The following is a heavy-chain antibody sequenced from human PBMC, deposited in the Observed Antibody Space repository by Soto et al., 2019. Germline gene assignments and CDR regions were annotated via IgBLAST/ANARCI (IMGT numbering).Heavy chain of an antibody. V-gene: IGHV4-59*12. CDR1: GGSISSYY. CDR3: ARGQVVAAQH. CDR2: ISYSGST. D-gene: IGHD2-15*01. J-gene: IGHJ4*02. Sequence: PSETLSLTCTVSGGSISSYYWSWIRQPPGKGLEWIGDISYSGSTNYNPSLKSRVTISVDTSKNQFSLKLSSVTAADTAVYYCARGQVVAAQHWGQGTLVTVSS.